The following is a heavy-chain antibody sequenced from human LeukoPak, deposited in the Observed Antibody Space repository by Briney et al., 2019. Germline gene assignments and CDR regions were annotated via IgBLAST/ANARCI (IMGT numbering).Heavy chain of an antibody. Sequence: SETLSLTCTVSGGSISSSNYYWGWIRQPPGKGLEWIGSIYHSGSTYYNPSLKSRVTISVDTSKNQFSLKLSSVTAADTAVYYCARLDGYCSGGSCYSVSFVDPWGQGTLVTVSS. J-gene: IGHJ5*02. CDR3: ARLDGYCSGGSCYSVSFVDP. CDR2: IYHSGST. V-gene: IGHV4-39*01. D-gene: IGHD2-15*01. CDR1: GGSISSSNYY.